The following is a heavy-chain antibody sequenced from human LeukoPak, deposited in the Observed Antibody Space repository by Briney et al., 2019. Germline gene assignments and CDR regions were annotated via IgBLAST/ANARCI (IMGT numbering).Heavy chain of an antibody. CDR2: IYNSGST. D-gene: IGHD3-22*01. CDR1: GGSISSGGYY. J-gene: IGHJ3*02. Sequence: SQTLSLTCTVSGGSISSGGYYWSWIRQHPGKGLEWIGYIYNSGSTYYNPSLKSRVTISVDTSKNQFSLKLSSVTAADTAVYYCARDAEGYYDSSGYYLNHDAFDIWGQGTMVTVSS. CDR3: ARDAEGYYDSSGYYLNHDAFDI. V-gene: IGHV4-31*03.